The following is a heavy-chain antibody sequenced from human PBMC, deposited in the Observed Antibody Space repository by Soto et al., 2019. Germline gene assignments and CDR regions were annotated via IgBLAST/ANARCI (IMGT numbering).Heavy chain of an antibody. D-gene: IGHD5-12*01. CDR1: GPTFIAYY. V-gene: IGHV1-2*02. CDR3: ARVSVDVPQ. CDR2: IDPKSGGT. J-gene: IGHJ4*02. Sequence: QLVQSGAEVNKPGASVRVSCKTSGPTFIAYYIHWVRQAPGQGLEWMGWIDPKSGGTTYEQKFLGRVTMTRDTSINTAHMDLNRLTSDDTAAYYCARVSVDVPQWGQGALITVSS.